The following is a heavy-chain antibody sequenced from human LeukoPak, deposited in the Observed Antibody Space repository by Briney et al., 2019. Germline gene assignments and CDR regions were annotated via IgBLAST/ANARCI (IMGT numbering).Heavy chain of an antibody. V-gene: IGHV5-10-1*01. J-gene: IGHJ4*02. CDR1: GYSFTSYW. CDR3: ARHPGSLVIFDY. Sequence: GGSLKISCKGSGYSFTSYWITWVRQMPGKGLEWMGRIDPTDSYTNYSPSFQGHVTISADKSISTAYLQWSSLKASDTAIYYCARHPGSLVIFDYWGQGTLVTVSS. CDR2: IDPTDSYT. D-gene: IGHD3-16*01.